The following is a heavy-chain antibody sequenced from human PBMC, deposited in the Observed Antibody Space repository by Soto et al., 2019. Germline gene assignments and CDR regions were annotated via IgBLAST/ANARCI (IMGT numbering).Heavy chain of an antibody. CDR2: ISGSGGST. Sequence: GGSLRLSCAASGFTFSSYAMSWVRQAPGKGLEWVSAISGSGGSTYYADSVKGRFTISRDNSKNTPYLQMNSLRAEDTAVYYCAKGMDIVVVVAATDGMDVWGQGTTVTVSS. V-gene: IGHV3-23*01. CDR1: GFTFSSYA. D-gene: IGHD2-15*01. J-gene: IGHJ6*02. CDR3: AKGMDIVVVVAATDGMDV.